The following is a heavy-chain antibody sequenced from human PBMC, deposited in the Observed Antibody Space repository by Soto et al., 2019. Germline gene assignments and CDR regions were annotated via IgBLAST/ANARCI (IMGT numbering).Heavy chain of an antibody. D-gene: IGHD2-8*02. CDR3: ARGTGRLDY. V-gene: IGHV3-7*01. CDR2: IKEDGSEK. CDR1: GFTFRTYW. J-gene: IGHJ4*02. Sequence: GGSLRLSCAASGFTFRTYWMSWVRQAPGKGLEWVANIKEDGSEKYFVDSVRGRFTVSRDNAKNSLYLQMNSLRAEDTAVYYCARGTGRLDYWGQGTLVTVSS.